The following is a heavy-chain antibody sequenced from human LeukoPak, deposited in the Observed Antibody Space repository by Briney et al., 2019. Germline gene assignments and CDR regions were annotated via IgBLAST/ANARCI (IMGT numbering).Heavy chain of an antibody. CDR1: GYTFTIYG. J-gene: IGHJ5*02. Sequence: ASVTVSCKASGYTFTIYGISWVRQAPGQGLEWMGWISAYNGDTNYAQKLQGRVTMTRDTSRSTAYMELRRLRSDDTAVYYCARGYGDYELENWFHLWGQGTLVTVSS. CDR2: ISAYNGDT. V-gene: IGHV1-18*01. CDR3: ARGYGDYELENWFHL. D-gene: IGHD4-17*01.